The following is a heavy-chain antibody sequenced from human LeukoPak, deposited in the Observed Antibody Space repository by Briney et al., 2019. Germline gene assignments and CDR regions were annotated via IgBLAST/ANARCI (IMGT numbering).Heavy chain of an antibody. CDR1: GGTFSSYA. CDR2: IIPIFGTA. D-gene: IGHD6-19*01. J-gene: IGHJ1*01. CDR3: AAGEGQWLVHDQEYFQH. Sequence: ASVKVSCKASGGTFSSYAISWVRQAPGQGLEWMGGIIPIFGTANYAQKFQGRVTITADESTSTAYMELSSLRSDDTAVYYCAAGEGQWLVHDQEYFQHWGQGTLVTVSS. V-gene: IGHV1-69*13.